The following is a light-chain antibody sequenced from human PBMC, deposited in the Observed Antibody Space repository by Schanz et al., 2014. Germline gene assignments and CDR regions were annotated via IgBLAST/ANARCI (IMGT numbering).Light chain of an antibody. CDR3: SPYTSSRGVHWV. CDR2: DVS. Sequence: QSALTQPASVSGSPGQSITISCTGTSSDVGGYNYVSWYQQHPGKAPKLMIYDVSNRPSGVSNRFSGSKSGNTASLTISGLQAEDEADYYCSPYTSSRGVHWVFGGGTKLTV. CDR1: SSDVGGYNY. J-gene: IGLJ3*02. V-gene: IGLV2-14*01.